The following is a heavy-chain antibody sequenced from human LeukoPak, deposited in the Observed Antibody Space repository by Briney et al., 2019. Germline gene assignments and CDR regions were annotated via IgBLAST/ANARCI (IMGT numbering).Heavy chain of an antibody. CDR3: ARAIEAFDI. V-gene: IGHV4-34*01. CDR2: INHSGST. Sequence: PETLSLTCAVYGGSYSGYYWSWIRQPPGKGLEWIGEINHSGSTNYNPSLKSRVTISVDTSKNQFSLKLSSVTAADTAVYYCARAIEAFDIWGQGTMVTVSS. CDR1: GGSYSGYY. D-gene: IGHD1-26*01. J-gene: IGHJ3*02.